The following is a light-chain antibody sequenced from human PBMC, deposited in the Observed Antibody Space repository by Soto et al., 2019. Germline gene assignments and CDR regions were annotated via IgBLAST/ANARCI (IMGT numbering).Light chain of an antibody. J-gene: IGKJ1*01. V-gene: IGKV3-15*01. CDR2: GAS. CDR3: LQYSNWPRT. CDR1: QSFSGY. Sequence: EIVMTQSPATLSASPGERATLSCRASQSFSGYLAWYQQRPGQPPRLLIYGASTRATGIPARFSGSGSGTESTLTISSLQSEDFGVCFCLQYSNWPRTFGQGTKVEV.